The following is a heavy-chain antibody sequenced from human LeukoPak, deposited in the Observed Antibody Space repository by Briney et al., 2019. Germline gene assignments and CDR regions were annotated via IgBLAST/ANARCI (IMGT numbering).Heavy chain of an antibody. V-gene: IGHV3-21*01. J-gene: IGHJ3*02. D-gene: IGHD4-17*01. CDR3: ARDPQTTGSLPRGSI. CDR2: ISSSSSYI. Sequence: GGSLRLSCAASGFTFSSYSMNWVRQAPGKGLEWVSSISSSSSYIYYADSVKGRFTISRDNAKNSLYLQMNSLRAEDTAVYYCARDPQTTGSLPRGSIWGQGTMVTFSS. CDR1: GFTFSSYS.